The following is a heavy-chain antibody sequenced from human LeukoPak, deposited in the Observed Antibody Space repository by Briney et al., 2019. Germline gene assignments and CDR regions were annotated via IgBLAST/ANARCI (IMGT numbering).Heavy chain of an antibody. D-gene: IGHD4-23*01. Sequence: GGSLRLSCAASGFTFSSYDMHWVRQATGKGLEWVSAIGTAGDTYYPGSVKGRFTISRENARNSLYLQMNSLRAGDTAVYYCARGHSSSYGGRTNAFDIWGQGTMVTVSS. CDR2: IGTAGDT. J-gene: IGHJ3*02. CDR3: ARGHSSSYGGRTNAFDI. CDR1: GFTFSSYD. V-gene: IGHV3-13*01.